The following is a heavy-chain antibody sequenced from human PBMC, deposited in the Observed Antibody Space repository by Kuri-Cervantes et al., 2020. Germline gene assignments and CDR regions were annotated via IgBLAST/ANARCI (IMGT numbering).Heavy chain of an antibody. CDR3: AREGDYGDYYMDV. CDR2: INHSGST. V-gene: IGHV4-34*01. D-gene: IGHD4-17*01. J-gene: IGHJ6*03. Sequence: NWVRQAPGKGLEWIGEINHSGSTNYNPSLKSRVTISVDTSKNQFSLKLSSVTAADTAVYYCAREGDYGDYYMDVWGKGTTVTVSS.